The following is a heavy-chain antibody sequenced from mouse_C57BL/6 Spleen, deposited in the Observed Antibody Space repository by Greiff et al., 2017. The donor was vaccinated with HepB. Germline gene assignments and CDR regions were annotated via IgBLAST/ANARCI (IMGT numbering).Heavy chain of an antibody. D-gene: IGHD2-2*01. V-gene: IGHV1-9*01. Sequence: VQLQQSGAELMKPGASVKLSCKATGYTFTGYWIEWVKQRHGHGLEWIGEILPGSGSTNYNAKFKGKATFTADTSSNTAYMQLSSLTTEDSAIYYCAREAMVTTEFAYWGQGTLVTVSA. J-gene: IGHJ3*01. CDR3: AREAMVTTEFAY. CDR1: GYTFTGYW. CDR2: ILPGSGST.